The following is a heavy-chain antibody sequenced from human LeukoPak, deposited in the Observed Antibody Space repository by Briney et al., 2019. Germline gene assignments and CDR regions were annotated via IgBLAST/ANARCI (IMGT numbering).Heavy chain of an antibody. Sequence: ASVKVSCKASGYTLTSYYLHWVRQAPGQGLEWMAIINPSGGSTSHAQKFQGRVTITRDTSASTAYMEVSSLRSEDTAVYYCARLTYYYDSSGQNWFDPWGQGTLVTVSS. CDR1: GYTLTSYY. CDR3: ARLTYYYDSSGQNWFDP. J-gene: IGHJ5*02. D-gene: IGHD3-22*01. CDR2: INPSGGST. V-gene: IGHV1-46*01.